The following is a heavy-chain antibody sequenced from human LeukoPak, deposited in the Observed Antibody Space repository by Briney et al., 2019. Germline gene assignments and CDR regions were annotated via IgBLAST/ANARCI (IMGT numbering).Heavy chain of an antibody. J-gene: IGHJ6*02. V-gene: IGHV5-51*01. CDR1: GYSFTSYW. CDR3: ARRKAVAGTDYYYYGMDV. CDR2: IYPGDSDT. Sequence: GESLKISFKGSGYSFTSYWIGWVRQMPGKGLEWMGIIYPGDSDTRYSPSFQGQVTMSADKSISTAYLQWSSLKASGTAMYYCARRKAVAGTDYYYYGMDVWGQGTTVTVSS. D-gene: IGHD6-19*01.